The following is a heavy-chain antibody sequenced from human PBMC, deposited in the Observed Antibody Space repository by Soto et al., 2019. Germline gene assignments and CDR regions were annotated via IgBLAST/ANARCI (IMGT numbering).Heavy chain of an antibody. D-gene: IGHD3-22*01. CDR2: ISAYNGNT. CDR3: ARFMTYYYASSGYDASD. V-gene: IGHV1-18*01. J-gene: IGHJ4*02. Sequence: QGQLVQSGAEVKKPGASVKVSCKASGYTFTSYGISWVRQAPGQGLEWMGWISAYNGNTNYAQKLKGRVTITTDTSTSTAYMEMRSLRSDDTAVYYCARFMTYYYASSGYDASDWGQGTLVTVSS. CDR1: GYTFTSYG.